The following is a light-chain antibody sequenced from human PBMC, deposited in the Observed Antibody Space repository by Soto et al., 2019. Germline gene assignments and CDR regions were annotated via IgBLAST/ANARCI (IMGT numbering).Light chain of an antibody. CDR2: KAS. V-gene: IGKV1-5*03. CDR1: QSISSW. Sequence: DIQMTQSPSTLSASVGDRVTITCRASQSISSWLAWYQQKSGKAPNVLIYKASTLATGVPSRFSGSGSGTEFPLTISSLQADDFATYYCQQYDSYSTFGGGTKVEIK. CDR3: QQYDSYST. J-gene: IGKJ4*01.